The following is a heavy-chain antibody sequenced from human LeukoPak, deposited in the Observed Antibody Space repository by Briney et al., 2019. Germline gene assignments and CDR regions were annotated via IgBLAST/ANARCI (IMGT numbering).Heavy chain of an antibody. D-gene: IGHD6-6*01. CDR2: INPNSGGT. V-gene: IGHV1/OR15-1*02. CDR1: GYIFTDYY. CDR3: ARDLEYSSSSIRGGMDV. J-gene: IGHJ6*02. Sequence: ASVKVSCKASGYIFTDYYMHWVRQAPGQELGWMGRINPNSGGTNYAQKFQGRVTMTRDTSISTAYTELSSLRSEDTAVYYCARDLEYSSSSIRGGMDVWGQGTTVTASS.